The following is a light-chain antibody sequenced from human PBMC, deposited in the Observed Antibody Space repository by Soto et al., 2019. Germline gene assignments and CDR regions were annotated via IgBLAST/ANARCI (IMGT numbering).Light chain of an antibody. J-gene: IGKJ2*01. Sequence: DIQMTQSPSPLSASVGDRVTITCRASQSISSWLAWYQQNPGKAPKVLIYDASSWESGVPSGDSGRGSGTHITLTISRPQTDDFSTYYCQQHHRYSSFSFGQGTKLAIK. CDR3: QQHHRYSSFS. CDR2: DAS. CDR1: QSISSW. V-gene: IGKV1-5*01.